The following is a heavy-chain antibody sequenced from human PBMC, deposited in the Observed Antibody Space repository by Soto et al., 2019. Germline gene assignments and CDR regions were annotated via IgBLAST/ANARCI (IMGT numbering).Heavy chain of an antibody. Sequence: QVQLLQSGAEVKKPGASVKVSCKVSGHTLTELSMHWVRHAPGRGLEWMGGFDPEDGETIFAQKFQGRVTMTEDTSTDSTYMGLTSLRSEDTAVYYCAAGGTRWLHSPFDYWGQGTLVTISS. D-gene: IGHD1-1*01. CDR1: GHTLTELS. V-gene: IGHV1-24*01. CDR3: AAGGTRWLHSPFDY. CDR2: FDPEDGET. J-gene: IGHJ4*02.